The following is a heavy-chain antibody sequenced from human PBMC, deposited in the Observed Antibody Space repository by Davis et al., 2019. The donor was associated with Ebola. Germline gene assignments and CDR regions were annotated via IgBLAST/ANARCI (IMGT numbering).Heavy chain of an antibody. V-gene: IGHV1-18*04. J-gene: IGHJ4*02. D-gene: IGHD6-25*01. CDR1: GYTFTSYG. Sequence: ASVKVSCKASGYTFTSYGISWVRQAPGQALEWMGWISAYNGNTNYAQKLQGRVTMTTDTSTSTAYMELRSLRSDDTAVYYCAREWTAEYYFDYWGQGTLVTVSS. CDR2: ISAYNGNT. CDR3: AREWTAEYYFDY.